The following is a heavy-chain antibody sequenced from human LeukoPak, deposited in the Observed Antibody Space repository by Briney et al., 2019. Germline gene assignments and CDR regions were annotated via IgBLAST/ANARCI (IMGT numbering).Heavy chain of an antibody. CDR2: IYYSGST. J-gene: IGHJ5*02. CDR3: ARAEYDSAWFDH. CDR1: GGSISTYY. Sequence: SETLSLTCTVSGGSISTYYWNWIRQPPGKRLAWIGYIYYSGSTKYNPSLKSRVTMSVDTSKKQFSLKLSSVTAADTAMYYCARAEYDSAWFDHWGQGTLVTVSS. D-gene: IGHD3-22*01. V-gene: IGHV4-59*01.